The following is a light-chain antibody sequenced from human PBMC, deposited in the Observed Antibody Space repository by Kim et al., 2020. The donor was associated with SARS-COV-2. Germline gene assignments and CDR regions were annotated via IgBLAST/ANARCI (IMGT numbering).Light chain of an antibody. CDR3: GTWDSSLSAVV. V-gene: IGLV1-51*01. J-gene: IGLJ3*02. Sequence: QSVLTQPPSVSAAPGQKVTISCSGGSSNIGNNYVSWYQQFPGTAPKLLIYDNNKRPSGIPDLFSGSKSGTSATLGITGLQTGDEADYYCGTWDSSLSAVVFGGGTQLTVL. CDR2: DNN. CDR1: SSNIGNNY.